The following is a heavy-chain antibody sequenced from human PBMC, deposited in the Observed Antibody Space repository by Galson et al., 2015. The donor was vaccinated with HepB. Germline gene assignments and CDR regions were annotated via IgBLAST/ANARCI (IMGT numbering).Heavy chain of an antibody. CDR3: ATRSGASGWYSYFQH. V-gene: IGHV3-23*01. J-gene: IGHJ1*01. CDR1: GFTFSSYA. Sequence: SLRLSCAASGFTFSSYAIMWVRQAPGKGLEWVSGMSDNGDNTFYADSAKGRFTISRDISKNTVYLQMNSLRVEDTAVYYCATRSGASGWYSYFQHWGQGTLVTVSS. CDR2: MSDNGDNT. D-gene: IGHD6-19*01.